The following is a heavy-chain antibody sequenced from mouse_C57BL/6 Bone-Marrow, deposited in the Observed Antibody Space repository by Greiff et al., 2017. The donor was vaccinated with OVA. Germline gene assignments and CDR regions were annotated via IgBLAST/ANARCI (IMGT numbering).Heavy chain of an antibody. CDR1: GFTFSSYG. CDR2: ISSGGSYT. CDR3: ARGVTPYYFDY. J-gene: IGHJ2*01. V-gene: IGHV5-6*01. Sequence: DVQLQESGGDLVKPGGSLKLSCAASGFTFSSYGMSWVRQTPDKRLEWVATISSGGSYTYYPDSVKGRFTISRDNAKNTLYLQMSSLKSEDTAMYYCARGVTPYYFDYWGQGTTLTVSS. D-gene: IGHD2-2*01.